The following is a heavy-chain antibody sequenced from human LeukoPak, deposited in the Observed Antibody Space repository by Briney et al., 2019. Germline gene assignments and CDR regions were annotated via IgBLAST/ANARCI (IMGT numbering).Heavy chain of an antibody. V-gene: IGHV4-59*01. CDR2: IYYTWST. CDR3: ARGGNYWPQWWFDP. D-gene: IGHD1-26*01. CDR1: GGSISTYY. J-gene: IGHJ5*02. Sequence: SETLSLTCTVSGGSISTYYWSWIRQPPGKGLEWIGYIYYTWSTSYNPPLKSRVTMSLDASKNQFPLELNSVPPADTAVYYCARGGNYWPQWWFDPWGRGTLVSVSS.